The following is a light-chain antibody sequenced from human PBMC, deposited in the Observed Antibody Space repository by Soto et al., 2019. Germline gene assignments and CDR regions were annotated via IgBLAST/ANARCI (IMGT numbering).Light chain of an antibody. CDR3: QSYDSSLSGWV. CDR1: SSNIGAGYD. CDR2: GNS. V-gene: IGLV1-40*01. Sequence: QSVLTQPPSVSGAPGQRVTISCTGSSSNIGAGYDVHWYQQLPGTAPKFLIHGNSNRPSGVPDRFSGSKSGTSASLAITGLQAEDEADYYCQSYDSSLSGWVFGGGTKLTVL. J-gene: IGLJ3*02.